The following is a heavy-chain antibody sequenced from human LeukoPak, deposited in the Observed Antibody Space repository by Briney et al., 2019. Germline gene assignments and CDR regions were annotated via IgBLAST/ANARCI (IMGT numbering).Heavy chain of an antibody. D-gene: IGHD3-10*01. V-gene: IGHV4-59*01. J-gene: IGHJ5*02. CDR2: IYYSGST. Sequence: SETLSLTCTVWGGSISSYYGSWIRQPPGKGLEWIGYIYYSGSTNYNPSLKSRVTISVDTSKNQFSLKLSSVTAADTAVYYCARSEVTMVRGVNWFDPWGQGTLVTVSS. CDR1: GGSISSYY. CDR3: ARSEVTMVRGVNWFDP.